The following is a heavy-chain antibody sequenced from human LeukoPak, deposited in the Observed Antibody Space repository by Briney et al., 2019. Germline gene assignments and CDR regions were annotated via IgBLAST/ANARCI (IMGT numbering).Heavy chain of an antibody. Sequence: PSETLSLTCAVYGGSFSGYHWNWIRQPPGKGLEWIGEINHSGSTNYNPSLKSRVTISVDTSKNQFSLKLSSVTAADTAVYYCASRIAARPENDYWGQGTLVTVSS. CDR1: GGSFSGYH. CDR3: ASRIAARPENDY. J-gene: IGHJ4*02. CDR2: INHSGST. D-gene: IGHD6-6*01. V-gene: IGHV4-34*01.